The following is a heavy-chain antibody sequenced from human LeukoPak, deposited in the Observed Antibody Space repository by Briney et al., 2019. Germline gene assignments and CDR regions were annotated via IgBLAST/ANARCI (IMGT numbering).Heavy chain of an antibody. Sequence: ASVTVSCKASGYTFSNFYMHWLRQVPGHGPEWMGWIDPKTGGTKYAQKFQGRITVTADTSISTAYIRLTGLTSGDTAVYYCARVFCSSGNMCYKRSPDFDPWGQGTLITVSS. CDR3: ARVFCSSGNMCYKRSPDFDP. V-gene: IGHV1-2*02. CDR1: GYTFSNFY. J-gene: IGHJ5*02. D-gene: IGHD2-15*01. CDR2: IDPKTGGT.